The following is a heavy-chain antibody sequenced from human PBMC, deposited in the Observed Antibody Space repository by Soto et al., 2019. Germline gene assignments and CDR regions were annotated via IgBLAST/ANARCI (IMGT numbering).Heavy chain of an antibody. CDR2: ISSSSSYT. J-gene: IGHJ4*02. V-gene: IGHV3-11*06. CDR3: ATTGSGYDFDY. Sequence: QVQLVESGGGLVKPGGSLRLSCAASGFTFSDYYMSWIRQAPGKGLEWVSYISSSSSYTNYADSVKGRFTISRDNAKNSLYLQMNSLRAEDTAVYYWATTGSGYDFDYWGQGTLVTVSS. CDR1: GFTFSDYY. D-gene: IGHD5-12*01.